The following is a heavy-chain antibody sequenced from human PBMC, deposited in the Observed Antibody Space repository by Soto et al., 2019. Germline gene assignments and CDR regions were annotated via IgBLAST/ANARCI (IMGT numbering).Heavy chain of an antibody. V-gene: IGHV1-24*01. D-gene: IGHD3-3*01. CDR2: FDPEDGET. CDR3: ATGIRDYYFWSGYPRVNDAFDI. Sequence: ASVKVSCKVSGYTLTELSMHWVRQAPGKGLEWMGGFDPEDGETIYAQKFQGRVTMTEDTSTDTAYMELSSLRSEDTAVYYCATGIRDYYFWSGYPRVNDAFDIWGQGTMVTVSS. J-gene: IGHJ3*02. CDR1: GYTLTELS.